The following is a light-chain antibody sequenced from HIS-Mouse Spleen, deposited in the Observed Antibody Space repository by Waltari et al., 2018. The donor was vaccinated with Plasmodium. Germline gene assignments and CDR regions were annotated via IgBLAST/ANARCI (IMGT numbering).Light chain of an antibody. Sequence: QPPSVSVSPGQTASITCSGDKLGDKYACWYQQKPGQSPVLVIYQDSKRPSGVSNRFSGSKSGNTASLTISGLQAEDEADYYCCSYAGSSTWVFGGGTKLTVL. CDR2: QDS. CDR1: KLGDKY. J-gene: IGLJ3*02. CDR3: CSYAGSSTWV. V-gene: IGLV3-1*01.